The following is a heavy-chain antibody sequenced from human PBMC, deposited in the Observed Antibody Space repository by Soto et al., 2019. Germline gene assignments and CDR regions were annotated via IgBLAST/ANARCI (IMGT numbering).Heavy chain of an antibody. CDR3: ARDKRAAYYDFWSGYHPDSAFDI. CDR2: ISAYNGNT. Sequence: ASVKVSCKASGYTFTSYGISWVRQAPGQGLEWMGWISAYNGNTNYAQKLQGRVTMTTDTSTSTAYMELRSLRSDDTAVYYCARDKRAAYYDFWSGYHPDSAFDIWGQGTMVTVSS. D-gene: IGHD3-3*01. CDR1: GYTFTSYG. V-gene: IGHV1-18*01. J-gene: IGHJ3*02.